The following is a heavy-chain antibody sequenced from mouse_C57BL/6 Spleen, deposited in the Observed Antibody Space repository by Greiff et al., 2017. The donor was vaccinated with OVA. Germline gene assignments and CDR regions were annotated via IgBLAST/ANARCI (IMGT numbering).Heavy chain of an antibody. V-gene: IGHV1-63*01. J-gene: IGHJ1*03. CDR1: GYTFTNYW. CDR2: IYPGGGYT. CDR3: ASRVAVVNWYFDV. D-gene: IGHD1-1*01. Sequence: VKLLESGAELVRPGTSVKMSCKASGYTFTNYWIGWVKQRPGHGLEWIGDIYPGGGYTNYNEKFKGKATLTADKSSSTAYMQFSSLTSEDSAIYFCASRVAVVNWYFDVWGTGTTVTVSS.